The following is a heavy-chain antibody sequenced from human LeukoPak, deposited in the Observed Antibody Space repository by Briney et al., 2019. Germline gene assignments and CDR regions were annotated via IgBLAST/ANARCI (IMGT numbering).Heavy chain of an antibody. V-gene: IGHV4-59*08. CDR3: ARHPTTWVGDPDGAFDI. Sequence: SETLSLTCTVSGGSISSYYWSWIRQPPGKGLEWIGYIYYSGSTNYNPSLKSRVTISVDTSKNQFSLKLSSVTAADTAVYYCARHPTTWVGDPDGAFDIWGQGTMVTVSS. D-gene: IGHD1-26*01. J-gene: IGHJ3*02. CDR1: GGSISSYY. CDR2: IYYSGST.